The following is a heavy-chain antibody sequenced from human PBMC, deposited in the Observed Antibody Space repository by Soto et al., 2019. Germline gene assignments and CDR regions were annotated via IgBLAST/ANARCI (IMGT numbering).Heavy chain of an antibody. Sequence: SETLSLTCAVYGGSFSGYYWSWIRQPPGKGLEWIGEINHSGSTNYNPSLKSRVTISVDTSKNQFSLKLSSVTAADTAVYYCARARQLPLRYYYYGMDVWGQGTTVTVSS. CDR3: ARARQLPLRYYYYGMDV. V-gene: IGHV4-34*01. J-gene: IGHJ6*02. CDR2: INHSGST. D-gene: IGHD2-15*01. CDR1: GGSFSGYY.